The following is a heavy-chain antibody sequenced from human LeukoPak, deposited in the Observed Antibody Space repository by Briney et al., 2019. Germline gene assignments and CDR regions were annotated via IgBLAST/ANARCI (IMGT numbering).Heavy chain of an antibody. J-gene: IGHJ3*01. Sequence: SETLSLTCTVSGGSMSNSSYYWGWIRQPPGKGLEWIGSIYYTGSTYYNPSFKSRITISVDTSKNHFSLKLNSVTAADTAVYYCAKPSNYYGSATDAFDFWGQGTMVTVSS. V-gene: IGHV4-39*02. CDR1: GGSMSNSSYY. D-gene: IGHD3-10*01. CDR2: IYYTGST. CDR3: AKPSNYYGSATDAFDF.